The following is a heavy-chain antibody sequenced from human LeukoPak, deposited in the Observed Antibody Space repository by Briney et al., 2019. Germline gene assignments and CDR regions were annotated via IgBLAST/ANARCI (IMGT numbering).Heavy chain of an antibody. CDR3: ARASSGYYSNWFDP. D-gene: IGHD3-22*01. CDR2: IYTSGST. Sequence: SETLSLTCTVSGGSISSYYWSWIRQPPGKGLEWIGYIYTSGSTNYNPSLKSRVTISVDTSKSQFSLKLSSVTAADTAVYYCARASSGYYSNWFDPWGQGTLVTVSS. J-gene: IGHJ5*02. CDR1: GGSISSYY. V-gene: IGHV4-4*09.